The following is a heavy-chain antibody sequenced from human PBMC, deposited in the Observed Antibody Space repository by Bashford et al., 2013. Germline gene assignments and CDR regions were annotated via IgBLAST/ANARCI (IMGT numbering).Heavy chain of an antibody. CDR3: ARSGALRWTIFYD. Sequence: SLTCTVSGGSISSGGLLLGAGSASTQGKGLEWIGYIYYSGEYLLQPVPQESELPISLDTSKNQFSLKLSSVTAADTAVYYCARSGALRWTIFYDWAQGTPGHPSPQ. CDR1: GGSISSGGLL. CDR2: IYYSGEY. D-gene: IGHD3-3*01. J-gene: IGHJ4*02. V-gene: IGHV4-31*03.